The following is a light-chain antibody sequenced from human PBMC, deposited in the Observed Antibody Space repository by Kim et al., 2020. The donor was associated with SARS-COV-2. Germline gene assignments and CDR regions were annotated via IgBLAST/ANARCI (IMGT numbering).Light chain of an antibody. CDR3: QTWGTGIWV. Sequence: SVKLTCTRSSGHTTYAIAWHQQQPEKGPRFLMKLYNDGSHTRGDGIPDRFSGSSSGAALYLTISSLQSEDEADYYCQTWGTGIWVFGGGTKVTVL. J-gene: IGLJ3*02. CDR1: SGHTTYA. CDR2: LYNDGSH. V-gene: IGLV4-69*01.